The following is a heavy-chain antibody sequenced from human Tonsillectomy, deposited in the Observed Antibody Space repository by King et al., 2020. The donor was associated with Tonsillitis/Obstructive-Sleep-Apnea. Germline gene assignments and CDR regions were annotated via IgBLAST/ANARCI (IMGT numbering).Heavy chain of an antibody. D-gene: IGHD1-1*01. V-gene: IGHV1-2*02. J-gene: IGHJ6*02. CDR2: INPNSGGA. Sequence: VQLVQSGAEVKKPGASVKVSCKASGNNLTGYYIHWVRQAPGQGLEWMGCINPNSGGANYAQKFQGRVTMIRDTSINTADMELSRLRSDDTAVYYCARDIGRGNASGGMDVGGQGTTVTVSS. CDR3: ARDIGRGNASGGMDV. CDR1: GNNLTGYY.